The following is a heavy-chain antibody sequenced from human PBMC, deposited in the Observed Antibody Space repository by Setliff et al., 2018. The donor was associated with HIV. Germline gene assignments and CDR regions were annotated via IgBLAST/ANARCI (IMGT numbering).Heavy chain of an antibody. CDR3: ARDTYSSGWYREDYYYMDV. V-gene: IGHV1-69*13. CDR2: IIPIFGTA. J-gene: IGHJ6*03. CDR1: GGTFSGYA. Sequence: SVKVSCKASGGTFSGYAISWVRQAPGQGLEWMGGIIPIFGTANYAQKFQGRVTITADESTSTAYMELSSLRSEDTAVYYCARDTYSSGWYREDYYYMDVWGKGTTVTVSS. D-gene: IGHD6-19*01.